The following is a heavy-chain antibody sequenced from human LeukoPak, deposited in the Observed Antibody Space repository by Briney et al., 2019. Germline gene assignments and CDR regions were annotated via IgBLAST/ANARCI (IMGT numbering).Heavy chain of an antibody. CDR1: GFTFSSYA. D-gene: IGHD5-18*01. Sequence: GGSLRLSCAASGFTFSSYAMSWVRQAPGKGLEWVSYISSSSSTIYYADSVKGRFTISRDNAKNSLYLQMNSLRDEDTAVYYCARAVDTAMVTFDYWGQGTLVTVSS. CDR2: ISSSSSTI. CDR3: ARAVDTAMVTFDY. J-gene: IGHJ4*02. V-gene: IGHV3-48*02.